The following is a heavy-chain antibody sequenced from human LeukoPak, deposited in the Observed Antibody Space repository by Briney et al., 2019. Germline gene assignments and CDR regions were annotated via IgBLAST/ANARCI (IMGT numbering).Heavy chain of an antibody. CDR3: TTDEKGSAYGDYLRFDY. Sequence: GGSLRLSCAASGFTFSNAWMSWVRQAPGKGLEWVGRIKSKTDGGTTDYAAPVKGRFTISRDDSKNTLYLQMNSLKTEDTAVYYCTTDEKGSAYGDYLRFDYWGQGTLVTVSS. V-gene: IGHV3-15*01. CDR1: GFTFSNAW. CDR2: IKSKTDGGTT. D-gene: IGHD4-17*01. J-gene: IGHJ4*02.